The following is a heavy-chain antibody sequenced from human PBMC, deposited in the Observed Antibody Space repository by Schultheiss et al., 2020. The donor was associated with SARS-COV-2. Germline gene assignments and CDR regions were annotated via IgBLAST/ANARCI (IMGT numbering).Heavy chain of an antibody. Sequence: GGSLRLSCAASGFTFSSYSMHWVRQAPGKGLEWVSTISNSVDGTYYGDSVKGRFTISRDNSKNTLYLQMNSLRAEDTAVYYCAKDLDSISWNFEYWGQGTLVTVSS. CDR1: GFTFSSYS. CDR3: AKDLDSISWNFEY. V-gene: IGHV3-23*01. CDR2: ISNSVDGT. D-gene: IGHD6-13*01. J-gene: IGHJ4*02.